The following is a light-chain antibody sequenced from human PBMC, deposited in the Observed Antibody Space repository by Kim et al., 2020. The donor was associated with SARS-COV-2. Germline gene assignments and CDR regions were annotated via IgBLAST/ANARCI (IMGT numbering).Light chain of an antibody. CDR2: AKN. V-gene: IGLV3-19*01. J-gene: IGLJ3*02. CDR3: NSRDSSGNHLV. Sequence: SSELTQDPAVSVALGQTVRIACQGDSLRRYYASWYQQKPRQAPVLVIYAKNNRPSGIPDRFSGSSSGNTASLTITGAQAEDEADYYCNSRDSSGNHLVFGGGTQLTVL. CDR1: SLRRYY.